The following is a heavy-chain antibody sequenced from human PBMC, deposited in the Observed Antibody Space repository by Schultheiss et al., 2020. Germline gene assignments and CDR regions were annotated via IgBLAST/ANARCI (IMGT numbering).Heavy chain of an antibody. CDR2: INPSGGST. J-gene: IGHJ4*02. Sequence: ASVKVSCKASGYTFTSYYMHWVRQAPGQGLEWMGIINPSGGSTSYAQKFQGRVTMTRDTSTSTVYMELSSLRSEDTAVYYCARDGIMITFGGVRAYYFDYWGQGTLVTVSS. CDR1: GYTFTSYY. V-gene: IGHV1-46*03. D-gene: IGHD3-16*01. CDR3: ARDGIMITFGGVRAYYFDY.